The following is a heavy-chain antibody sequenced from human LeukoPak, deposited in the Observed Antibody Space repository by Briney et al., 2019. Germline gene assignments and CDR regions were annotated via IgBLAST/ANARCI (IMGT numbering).Heavy chain of an antibody. CDR3: ARRYCSSTSCYSPFDY. CDR1: GYTFTGYY. CDR2: INPNSGGT. V-gene: IGHV1-2*02. Sequence: ASVKVSCKASGYTFTGYYMHWVRQAPGQGLEWMGWINPNSGGTNYARKFQGRVTMTRDTSISTAYMELSRLRSDDTAVYYCARRYCSSTSCYSPFDYWGQGTLVTVSS. J-gene: IGHJ4*02. D-gene: IGHD2-2*02.